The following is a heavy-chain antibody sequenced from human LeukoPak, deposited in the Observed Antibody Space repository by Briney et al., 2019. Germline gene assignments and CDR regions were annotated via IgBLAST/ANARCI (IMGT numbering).Heavy chain of an antibody. V-gene: IGHV1-8*03. CDR1: GYTFSSYD. J-gene: IGHJ4*02. CDR2: MNPNSGNT. D-gene: IGHD4-17*01. CDR3: ARRNYGDYLGDDY. Sequence: ASVKVSCKASGYTFSSYDINWVRQANGQGLEWMGWMNPNSGNTGYTQKFQGRVTITKNTSISTAYMELSSLRSGDTAVYYCARRNYGDYLGDDYWGQGTLVTVSP.